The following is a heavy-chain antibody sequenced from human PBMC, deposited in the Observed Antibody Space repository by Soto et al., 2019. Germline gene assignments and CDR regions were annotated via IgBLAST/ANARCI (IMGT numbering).Heavy chain of an antibody. V-gene: IGHV5-51*01. CDR3: ARSPVEPYYYYYGMDV. Sequence: GEPLKISCNGAGYSFTSYWIGWVRQMPGKGLEWMGIIYPGDSDTRYSPSFQGQVTISADKSISTAYLQWSSLKASDTAMYYCARSPVEPYYYYYGMDVWGQGTTVTVSS. CDR2: IYPGDSDT. D-gene: IGHD1-1*01. CDR1: GYSFTSYW. J-gene: IGHJ6*02.